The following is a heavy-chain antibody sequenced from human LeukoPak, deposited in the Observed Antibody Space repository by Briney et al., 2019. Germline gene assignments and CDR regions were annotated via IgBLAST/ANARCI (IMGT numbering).Heavy chain of an antibody. CDR2: IYHSGST. CDR3: ARGVPAAIDY. Sequence: SETLSLTCAVSGGSISSGGYSWSWIRQPPGKGLEWIGYIYHSGSTYYNPSLKSRVTISVDRSKNQFPLKLSSVTAADTAVYYCARGVPAAIDYWGQGTLVTVSS. J-gene: IGHJ4*02. D-gene: IGHD2-2*01. CDR1: GGSISSGGYS. V-gene: IGHV4-30-2*01.